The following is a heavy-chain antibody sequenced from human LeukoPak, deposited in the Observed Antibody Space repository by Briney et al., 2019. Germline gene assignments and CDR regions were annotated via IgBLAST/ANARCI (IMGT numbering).Heavy chain of an antibody. CDR1: GGSISSSGLY. Sequence: SETLSLTCTVSGGSISSSGLYWGWIRQPPGKGLEWIGTIYNSESTYYNPSPRSRLTISVDTSKRQFSLRLSSVTAADTAVYYCARQGAGSNWNLWYYFDYWGQGTLVTVSS. J-gene: IGHJ4*02. CDR2: IYNSEST. CDR3: ARQGAGSNWNLWYYFDY. D-gene: IGHD1-1*01. V-gene: IGHV4-39*01.